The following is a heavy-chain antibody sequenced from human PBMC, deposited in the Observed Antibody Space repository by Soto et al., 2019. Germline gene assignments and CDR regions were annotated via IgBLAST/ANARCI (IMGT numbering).Heavy chain of an antibody. CDR1: GFTFSNAW. CDR3: TIEVAATFFDY. CDR2: IKSKTDGGTT. J-gene: IGHJ4*02. Sequence: GGSLRLSCAVSGFTFSNAWMSWVRQAPGKGLEWVGRIKSKTDGGTTDYAAPVKGRFTISRDDSKNTLYLQMNSLKTEDTAVYYCTIEVAATFFDYWGQGTLVTVSS. V-gene: IGHV3-15*01. D-gene: IGHD2-15*01.